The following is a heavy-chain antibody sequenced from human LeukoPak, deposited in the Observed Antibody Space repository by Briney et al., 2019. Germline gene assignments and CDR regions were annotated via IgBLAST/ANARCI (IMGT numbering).Heavy chain of an antibody. CDR3: AREGRITMVRGVILNWFDP. V-gene: IGHV1-2*02. D-gene: IGHD3-10*01. CDR2: INPNSGGT. Sequence: ASVKVSCKASGYTFTGYYMHWVRQAPGQGLEWMGWINPNSGGTNYAQKFQGRVTMTRDTSISTAYMELGSLRSDDTAVYYCAREGRITMVRGVILNWFDPWGQGTLVTVSS. CDR1: GYTFTGYY. J-gene: IGHJ5*02.